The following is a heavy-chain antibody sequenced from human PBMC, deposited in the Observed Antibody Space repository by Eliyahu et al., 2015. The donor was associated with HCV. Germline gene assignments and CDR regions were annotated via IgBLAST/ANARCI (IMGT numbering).Heavy chain of an antibody. Sequence: EVQLLESGGGLVQPGGSLRLXCAASGFTFSPYAMNWVRRAPGKGLEWVSSVLGSGHNTYYADSVKGRFTISRDNSNNTLFLQLNSLRVEDTAVYYCAKAYSSSWHWYFDLWGRGTLVTVSS. CDR1: GFTFSPYA. CDR2: VLGSGHNT. D-gene: IGHD6-13*01. J-gene: IGHJ2*01. CDR3: AKAYSSSWHWYFDL. V-gene: IGHV3-23*01.